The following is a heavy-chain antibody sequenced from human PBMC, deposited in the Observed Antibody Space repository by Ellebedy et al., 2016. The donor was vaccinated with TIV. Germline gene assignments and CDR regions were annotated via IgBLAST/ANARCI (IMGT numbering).Heavy chain of an antibody. V-gene: IGHV4-39*01. Sequence: MPSETLSLTCSLPGASIGDHIYSWGWVRQSPGKGLEWIGTIHHTGNTSYKSSLGSRATLSVDTSRTQFSLKLSSITAADTARYYCVRLPTGFPNWFDRWGQGTLVTVSS. CDR1: GASIGDHIYS. CDR2: IHHTGNT. D-gene: IGHD2-8*02. J-gene: IGHJ5*02. CDR3: VRLPTGFPNWFDR.